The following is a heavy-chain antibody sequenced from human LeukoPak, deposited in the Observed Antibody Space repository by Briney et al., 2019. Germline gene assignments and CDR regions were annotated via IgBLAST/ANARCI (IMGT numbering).Heavy chain of an antibody. J-gene: IGHJ5*02. CDR2: ISGSGGST. CDR3: GKDTYDYSVS. CDR1: GFTFSSYA. Sequence: PGPSLRLSCAASGFTFSSYAMRWVRQAPGKWREWVSAISGSGGSTYYAGSVKGRFTISRDNSKNTLYLQMNSLRAEDTAVDYCGKDTYDYSVSWGQGTLVTVSS. D-gene: IGHD4/OR15-4a*01. V-gene: IGHV3-23*01.